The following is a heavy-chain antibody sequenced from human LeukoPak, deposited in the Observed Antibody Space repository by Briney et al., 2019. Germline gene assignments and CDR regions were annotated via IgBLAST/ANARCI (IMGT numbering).Heavy chain of an antibody. V-gene: IGHV4-59*11. CDR2: IYYSGST. D-gene: IGHD6-6*01. CDR1: GGSISSHY. J-gene: IGHJ4*02. Sequence: PSETLSLTCTVSGGSISSHYWSWIRQPPGKGLEWIGYIYYSGSTSYNPPLKSRVTISVDTSKNQFSLKLSPVTAADTAVYYCARGAYEYSSSSFDYWGQGTLVTVSS. CDR3: ARGAYEYSSSSFDY.